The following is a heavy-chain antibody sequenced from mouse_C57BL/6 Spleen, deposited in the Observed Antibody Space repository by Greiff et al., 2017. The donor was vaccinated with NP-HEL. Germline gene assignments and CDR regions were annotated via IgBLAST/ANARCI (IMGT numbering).Heavy chain of an antibody. Sequence: QVQLQQSGAELVKPGASVKLSCKASGYTFTSYWMHWVKQRPGQGLEWIGMIHPNSGSTNYNEKFKSKATLTVDKSSSTAYMQLSSLTSEDSAVYYCARGGYYGSSSLFDYWGQGTTLTVSS. CDR3: ARGGYYGSSSLFDY. CDR1: GYTFTSYW. V-gene: IGHV1-64*01. J-gene: IGHJ2*01. CDR2: IHPNSGST. D-gene: IGHD1-1*01.